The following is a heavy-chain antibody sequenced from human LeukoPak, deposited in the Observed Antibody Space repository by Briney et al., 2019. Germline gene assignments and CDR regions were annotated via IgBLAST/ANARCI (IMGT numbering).Heavy chain of an antibody. D-gene: IGHD4-17*01. CDR1: GFTFSSYA. J-gene: IGHJ4*02. CDR3: ATSGCYYGDYATGY. V-gene: IGHV3-23*01. CDR2: ISGSGSST. Sequence: GGSLRLSCAASGFTFSSYAMSWVRQAPGQGLEWVSAISGSGSSTYYADSVKGRFTISRDNSKNTLYLQMNSLRAEDTAVYYCATSGCYYGDYATGYWGQGTLVTVSS.